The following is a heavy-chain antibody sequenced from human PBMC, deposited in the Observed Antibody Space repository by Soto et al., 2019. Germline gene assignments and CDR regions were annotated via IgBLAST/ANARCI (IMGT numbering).Heavy chain of an antibody. CDR3: GKDGDY. CDR1: RFTFSSYG. CDR2: ISYDGSNK. J-gene: IGHJ4*02. V-gene: IGHV3-30*18. Sequence: QVQLVESGGGVVQPGRSLRLSCAASRFTFSSYGMQWVRQGPGKGLEWVAVISYDGSNKHYADSVKGRFTISRDNSKNTLYLEMNSMRAEDTALYYCGKDGDYWGQGTLVTVSS.